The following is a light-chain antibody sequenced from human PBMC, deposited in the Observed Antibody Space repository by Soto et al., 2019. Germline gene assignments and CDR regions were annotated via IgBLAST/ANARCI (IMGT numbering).Light chain of an antibody. V-gene: IGKV3-15*01. Sequence: EIEMTQSPATLSVSPGERATLSCRASQSVSSSFSGYQQKPGKAPKLLLYDAATRATGIPARFSGSGSGTEFTLTISSLQPEDFAVYYCQQYNNWPLFTFGQGTQLEIK. CDR1: QSVSSS. CDR2: DAA. J-gene: IGKJ2*01. CDR3: QQYNNWPLFT.